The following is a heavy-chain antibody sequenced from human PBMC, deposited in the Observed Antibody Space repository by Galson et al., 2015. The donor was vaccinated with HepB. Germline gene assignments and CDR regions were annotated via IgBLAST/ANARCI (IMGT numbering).Heavy chain of an antibody. D-gene: IGHD4-23*01. CDR3: ARGTTYTVVEPKYYYYYYRMDV. CDR1: GGTFITYV. V-gene: IGHV1-69*13. Sequence: SVKVSCKASGGTFITYVISWVRQAPGQGLEWMGGIIPIFATTDYAQKFQGRVTITADESTSTADMELSSLRSEDTAVYYCARGTTYTVVEPKYYYYYYRMDVWGQGTTVTVSS. CDR2: IIPIFATT. J-gene: IGHJ6*02.